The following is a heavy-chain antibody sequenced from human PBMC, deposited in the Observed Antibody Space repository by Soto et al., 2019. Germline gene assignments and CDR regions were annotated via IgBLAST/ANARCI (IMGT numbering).Heavy chain of an antibody. CDR3: AKDPDGYDSNYYCDYGMDV. J-gene: IGHJ6*02. Sequence: EVQLLESGGGLVQPGGSLRLSCAASGFTFSSYAMSWVRQAPGKGLEWVSAISGSGGSTYYADSVKGRFTISRDNSKNTLYLQMNSLRAEDTAVYYCAKDPDGYDSNYYCDYGMDVWGQGTTVTVSS. CDR1: GFTFSSYA. D-gene: IGHD5-12*01. V-gene: IGHV3-23*01. CDR2: ISGSGGST.